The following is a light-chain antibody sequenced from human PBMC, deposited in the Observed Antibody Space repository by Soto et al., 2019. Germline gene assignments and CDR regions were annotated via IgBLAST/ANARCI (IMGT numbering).Light chain of an antibody. CDR1: SSNIGSNT. CDR3: AAWDDSLNGSWV. V-gene: IGLV1-44*01. J-gene: IGLJ3*02. Sequence: QSALTQPPSASGTPGQRVTISCSGSSSNIGSNTVNWYQQLPGTAPKLVIYSNNQRPSGVPDRFSGSKSGTSASLAISGLQSEDEADYYCAAWDDSLNGSWVFGGGTQLTVL. CDR2: SNN.